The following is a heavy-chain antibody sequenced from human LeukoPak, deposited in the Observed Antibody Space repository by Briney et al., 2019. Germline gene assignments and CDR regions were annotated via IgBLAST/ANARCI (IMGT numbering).Heavy chain of an antibody. J-gene: IGHJ4*02. Sequence: WVRQAPGKGLEWIGSIYYSGSTYYNPSLKSRVTISVDTSKNQFSLKLSSVTAADTAVYYCARKGNYYDSSGYYPLGYFDYWGQGTLVTVSS. V-gene: IGHV4-39*01. CDR2: IYYSGST. CDR3: ARKGNYYDSSGYYPLGYFDY. D-gene: IGHD3-22*01.